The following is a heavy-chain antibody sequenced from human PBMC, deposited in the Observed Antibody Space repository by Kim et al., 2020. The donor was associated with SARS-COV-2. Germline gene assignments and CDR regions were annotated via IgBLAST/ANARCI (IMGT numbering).Heavy chain of an antibody. Sequence: GGSLRLSCAASGFTFSSYSMNWVRQAPGKGLEWVSSISSSSSYIYYADSVKGRFTISRDNAKNSLYLQMNSLRAEDTAVYYCARDLMVRGVTAFDICGQGTMGTVSS. D-gene: IGHD3-10*01. J-gene: IGHJ3*02. CDR2: ISSSSSYI. V-gene: IGHV3-21*01. CDR3: ARDLMVRGVTAFDI. CDR1: GFTFSSYS.